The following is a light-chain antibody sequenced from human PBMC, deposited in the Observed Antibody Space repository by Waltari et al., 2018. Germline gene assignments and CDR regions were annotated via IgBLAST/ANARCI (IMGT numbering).Light chain of an antibody. V-gene: IGKV1-9*01. CDR2: ATS. J-gene: IGKJ5*01. CDR1: KVILGY. CDR3: QQLKSYPIT. Sequence: TQLTQSPSSLSASVGDRVTITCRSSKVILGYLAWYKQRPGKAPKFLIYATSTLRSGVPSRFSGSGSGTDFTLTISDLQPEDFATYYCQQLKSYPITFGQGTRLEIK.